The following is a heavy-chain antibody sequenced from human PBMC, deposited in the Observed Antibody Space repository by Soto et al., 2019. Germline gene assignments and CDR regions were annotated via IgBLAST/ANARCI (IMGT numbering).Heavy chain of an antibody. Sequence: QLQLQESGPGLVKPSETLSLTCTVSGGSISSSSYYWGWIRQPPGKGLEWIGSIYYSGSTYYNPSLKRRVTISVVTSTPQFPLQLIALPAADPAVSYCARRPPCFGGLPHYWGQGTLVTGSS. CDR1: GGSISSSSYY. D-gene: IGHD3-10*01. J-gene: IGHJ4*02. CDR3: ARRPPCFGGLPHY. V-gene: IGHV4-39*01. CDR2: IYYSGST.